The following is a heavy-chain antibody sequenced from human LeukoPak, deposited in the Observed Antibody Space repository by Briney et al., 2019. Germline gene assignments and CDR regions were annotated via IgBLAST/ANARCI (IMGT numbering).Heavy chain of an antibody. CDR2: ISAYNGNT. CDR3: ATGTSYGGNSPFDY. CDR1: GYTFTSYG. D-gene: IGHD4-23*01. Sequence: GASVKVSCKASGYTFTSYGISWVRQAPGQGLEWVGWISAYNGNTNYAQKLQGRVTMTTDTSTSTAYMELSSLRSEDTAVYYCATGTSYGGNSPFDYWGQGTLVTVSS. V-gene: IGHV1-18*01. J-gene: IGHJ4*02.